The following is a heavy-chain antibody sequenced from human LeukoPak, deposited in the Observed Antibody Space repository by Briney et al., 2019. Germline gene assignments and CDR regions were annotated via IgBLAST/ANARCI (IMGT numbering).Heavy chain of an antibody. Sequence: QTGGSLRLSCAASEFTVSTYYMTWVRQVPGKGLEWVSVISSGGNTFYADSVKGRFSISRDDSKNTLFLQIDRLRVGDTAVYFCARGGGYSSRPLDYWGQGTLVTVSS. CDR2: ISSGGNT. J-gene: IGHJ4*02. D-gene: IGHD6-13*01. CDR1: EFTVSTYY. V-gene: IGHV3-66*01. CDR3: ARGGGYSSRPLDY.